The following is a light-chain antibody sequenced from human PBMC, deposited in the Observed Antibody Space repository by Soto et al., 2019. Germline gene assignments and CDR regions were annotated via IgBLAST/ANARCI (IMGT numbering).Light chain of an antibody. Sequence: DIQRTQSPATMSASVGDRVTITCRASQSISSWLAWYKHKPGKAPKLLIYDASSLESGVPSRFSGGGSGTEFTLTIRSLKPDDFATYYCQHYNSYWTFGQGTKLDIK. CDR1: QSISSW. J-gene: IGKJ1*01. V-gene: IGKV1-5*01. CDR3: QHYNSYWT. CDR2: DAS.